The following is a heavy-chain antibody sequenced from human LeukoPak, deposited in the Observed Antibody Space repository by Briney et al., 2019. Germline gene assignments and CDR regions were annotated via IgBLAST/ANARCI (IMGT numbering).Heavy chain of an antibody. Sequence: GESLKISCKGSGYSFTSYWIGWVRQIPGKGLGWMGVLFPGDSDPRYTPSFQGQVTISADKFISTAYLQCSSLKASDTAMYYCASRGRDYYYYGMDVWGQGTTVTVSS. J-gene: IGHJ6*02. V-gene: IGHV5-51*01. CDR1: GYSFTSYW. CDR3: ASRGRDYYYYGMDV. CDR2: LFPGDSDP.